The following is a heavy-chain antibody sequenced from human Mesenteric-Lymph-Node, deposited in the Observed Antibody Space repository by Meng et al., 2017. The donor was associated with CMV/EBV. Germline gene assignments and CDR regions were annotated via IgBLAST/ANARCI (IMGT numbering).Heavy chain of an antibody. CDR3: ARASRRYYDFWSGYYSLGY. Sequence: SETLSLTCTVSGASINSYYWSWIRQPPGKGLEWIGEINHSGSTNYNPSLKSRVTISVDTSKNQFSLKLSSVTAADTAVYYCARASRRYYDFWSGYYSLGYWGQGTLVTVSS. CDR1: GASINSYY. J-gene: IGHJ4*02. CDR2: INHSGST. D-gene: IGHD3-3*01. V-gene: IGHV4-34*01.